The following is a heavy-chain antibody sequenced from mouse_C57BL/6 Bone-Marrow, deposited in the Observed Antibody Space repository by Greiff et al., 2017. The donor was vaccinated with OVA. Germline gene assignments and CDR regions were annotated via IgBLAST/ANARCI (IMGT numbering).Heavy chain of an antibody. CDR2: IWRGGST. CDR3: ARNRDYDEGDFDY. V-gene: IGHV2-2*01. CDR1: GFSLTSYG. D-gene: IGHD2-4*01. J-gene: IGHJ2*01. Sequence: QVHVKQSGPGLVQPSQSLSITCTVSGFSLTSYGVHWVRQSPGKGLEWLGVIWRGGSTDYNAAFISRLSISTDNSKSQVFFKMNSLQADDTAIYYCARNRDYDEGDFDYWGKGTTLTVSS.